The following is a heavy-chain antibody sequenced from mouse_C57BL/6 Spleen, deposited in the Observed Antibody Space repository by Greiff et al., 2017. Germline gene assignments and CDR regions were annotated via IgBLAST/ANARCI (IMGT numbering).Heavy chain of an antibody. CDR1: GYAFSSYW. Sequence: QVQLQQSGAELVKPGASVKISCKASGYAFSSYWMNWVKQRPGKGLEWIGQIYPGDGDTKYNGKFKGKATLTADKSSSTAYMQLSSLTSEDTAVYFCAGVLTGTGYFDVWGTETTVTVSS. CDR2: IYPGDGDT. CDR3: AGVLTGTGYFDV. D-gene: IGHD4-1*01. J-gene: IGHJ1*03. V-gene: IGHV1-80*01.